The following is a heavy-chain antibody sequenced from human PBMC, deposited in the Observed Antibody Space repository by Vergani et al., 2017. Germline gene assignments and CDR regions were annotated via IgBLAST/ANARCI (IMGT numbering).Heavy chain of an antibody. CDR3: ARLSDDTTPYLQGGYDC. CDR2: ISARYPST. CDR1: GFTFSACP. J-gene: IGHJ4*01. D-gene: IGHD2-15*01. V-gene: IGHV3-23*04. Sequence: EVQLVESGGGLVKRGGSLRLSCAASGFTFSACPMTWVRQAPGKGLEWVSAISARYPSTYYADSVKGRFTISRDNSKNMLYLQMNSLRAEDTAVYYCARLSDDTTPYLQGGYDCWGHGTLVSVSS.